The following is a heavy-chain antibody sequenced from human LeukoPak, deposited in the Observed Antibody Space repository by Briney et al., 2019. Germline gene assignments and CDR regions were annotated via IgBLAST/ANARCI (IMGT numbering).Heavy chain of an antibody. J-gene: IGHJ3*02. Sequence: GGSLRLSCAASGFTFSNHAMHWIRQGPGKGLEWVALISYDGREKDYTASVKGRFTTSRDNPRNTLYLQMNTLTVADTAVYYCVGERGVKTFNTWGQGTVVTVS. CDR1: GFTFSNHA. D-gene: IGHD3-10*01. V-gene: IGHV3-30*04. CDR2: ISYDGREK. CDR3: VGERGVKTFNT.